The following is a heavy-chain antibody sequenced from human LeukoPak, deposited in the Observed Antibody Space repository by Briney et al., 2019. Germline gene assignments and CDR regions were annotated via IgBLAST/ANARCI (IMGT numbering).Heavy chain of an antibody. CDR2: IYYSGST. CDR3: ARGSWLYDILTGYPKTFDY. CDR1: GGSISSGGYY. Sequence: PSETLSLTCTVSGGSISSGGYYWSWIRQHPGKGLEWIGYIYYSGSTYYNPSLKSRVTISVDTSKNQFSLKLSSVTAADTAVYYCARGSWLYDILTGYPKTFDYWGQGTLAIVSS. D-gene: IGHD3-9*01. J-gene: IGHJ4*02. V-gene: IGHV4-31*03.